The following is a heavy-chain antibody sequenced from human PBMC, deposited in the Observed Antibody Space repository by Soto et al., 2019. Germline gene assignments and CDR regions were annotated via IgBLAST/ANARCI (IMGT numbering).Heavy chain of an antibody. CDR3: ARAADRDRVIDHNGVDV. Sequence: EVQLVESGGGLVQPGGSLRLSCAASGFTFSRYWMGWVRQAPEKGLEWVANIKQDGSEKHYVDSVKGRFSISRDNAKNSLFLQVNSLRVEETAVYYCARAADRDRVIDHNGVDVWRQGTSVMVAS. CDR2: IKQDGSEK. D-gene: IGHD3-9*01. V-gene: IGHV3-7*04. CDR1: GFTFSRYW. J-gene: IGHJ6*02.